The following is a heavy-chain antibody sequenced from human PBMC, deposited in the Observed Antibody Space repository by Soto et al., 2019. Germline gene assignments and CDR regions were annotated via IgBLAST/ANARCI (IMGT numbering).Heavy chain of an antibody. CDR3: ARVLPAAIVDY. V-gene: IGHV3-48*01. CDR1: GLTFSSYS. D-gene: IGHD2-2*01. J-gene: IGHJ4*02. Sequence: EVQLVESGGGLVQPGGSLRLSCAASGLTFSSYSMNWVRQAPGKGLGWVSYISSRSNTVYYADSVKGRFTISRDNAKNSLYLQMDSRRVEDTAVYYCARVLPAAIVDYWGQGTLVTVSS. CDR2: ISSRSNTV.